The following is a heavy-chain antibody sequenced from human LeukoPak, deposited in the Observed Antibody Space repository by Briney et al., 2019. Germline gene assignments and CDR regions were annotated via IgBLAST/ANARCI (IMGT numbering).Heavy chain of an antibody. CDR3: AKDTSGSGWYELDY. V-gene: IGHV3-9*01. CDR1: GFTFDDYA. D-gene: IGHD6-19*01. CDR2: ISWNSGSI. J-gene: IGHJ4*02. Sequence: PGRSLRLSCAASGFTFDDYAMHWVRQAPGKGLEWVSGISWNSGSIGYADSVKGRFTISRDNAKNSLYLQMNSLRAEDTALYYCAKDTSGSGWYELDYWGQGTLVTVPS.